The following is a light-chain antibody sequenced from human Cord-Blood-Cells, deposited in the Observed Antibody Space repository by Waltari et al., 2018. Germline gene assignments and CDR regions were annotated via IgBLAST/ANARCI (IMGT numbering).Light chain of an antibody. CDR3: SSYTSSSTLANWV. V-gene: IGLV2-14*01. Sequence: QSALTQPDSVSGSPGQSITISCTGTSSAVGGYNSVSCYQQHTGKAPKLMIYDVSNRPSGVSNRFSGSKSGNTASLTISGLQAEDEADYYCSSYTSSSTLANWVFGGGTKLTVL. J-gene: IGLJ3*02. CDR2: DVS. CDR1: SSAVGGYNS.